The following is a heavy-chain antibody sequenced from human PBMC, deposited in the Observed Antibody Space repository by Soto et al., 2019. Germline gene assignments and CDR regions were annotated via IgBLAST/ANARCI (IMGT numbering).Heavy chain of an antibody. V-gene: IGHV1-2*02. CDR2: VHPYEGTT. D-gene: IGHD2-15*01. CDR1: GYTFTGYY. Sequence: ASVKVSCKASGYTFTGYYMHWVRQAPGQGLEWLAWVHPYEGTTKVAHQFRDRLTVTTDTSAATVFMELTRLTSDDTAVYFCAREYYSTTTWIDYWGQGTLVTVSS. J-gene: IGHJ4*02. CDR3: AREYYSTTTWIDY.